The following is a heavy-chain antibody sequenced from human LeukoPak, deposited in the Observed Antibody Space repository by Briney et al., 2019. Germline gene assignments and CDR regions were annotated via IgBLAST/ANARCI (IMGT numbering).Heavy chain of an antibody. J-gene: IGHJ4*02. V-gene: IGHV3-66*01. D-gene: IGHD2-2*01. CDR2: IYSGGST. CDR3: ARDRGVPAYYFDY. CDR1: GFTVSSNY. Sequence: GGSLRLSCAASGFTVSSNYMSWVRHAPGKGLEWVSVIYSGGSTYYADSVKGRFTISRDNSKNTLYLQMNSLRAEDTAVYYCARDRGVPAYYFDYWGQGTLVTVSS.